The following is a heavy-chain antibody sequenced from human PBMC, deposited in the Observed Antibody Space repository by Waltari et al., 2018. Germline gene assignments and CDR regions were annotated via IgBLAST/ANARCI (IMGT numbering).Heavy chain of an antibody. CDR1: STYY. V-gene: IGHV3-48*02. J-gene: IGHJ6*02. CDR3: VRARWYDV. CDR2: SSSGSGTI. Sequence: STYYRNGVRRDQVKGMECVSYSSSGSGTINYADSVKGRFTSSRDNAKNALYLQMNSLRDEDTAVYYCVRARWYDVWGQGTTVTVSS. D-gene: IGHD2-15*01.